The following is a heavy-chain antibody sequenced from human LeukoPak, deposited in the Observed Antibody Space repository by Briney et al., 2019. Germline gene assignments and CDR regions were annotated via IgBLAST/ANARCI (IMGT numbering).Heavy chain of an antibody. CDR3: ASGGYFYDSSGFYRDY. D-gene: IGHD3-22*01. V-gene: IGHV1-2*02. J-gene: IGHJ4*02. CDR1: GYTFTRHG. Sequence: ASVKVSCKASGYTFTRHGITWVRQAPGQGLEWMGWINPNSGGTNYAQKFQGRVTMTRDTSISTAYMELSRLRSDDTAVYYCASGGYFYDSSGFYRDYWGQGTLVTVSS. CDR2: INPNSGGT.